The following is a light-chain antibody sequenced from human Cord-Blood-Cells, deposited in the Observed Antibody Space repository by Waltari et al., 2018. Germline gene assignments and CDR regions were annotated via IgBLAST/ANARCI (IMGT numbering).Light chain of an antibody. CDR1: QSISSW. CDR3: QQYNIYSPRLT. V-gene: IGKV1-5*03. J-gene: IGKJ4*01. CDR2: KAS. Sequence: DIQMTQSPSTLSASVGDRVTITCRASQSISSWLAWYQQKPGKDPKLLIYKASSLESGVPSRFSGSGAGTEFTLTISSLQPDDFANYYCQQYNIYSPRLTVGGGTKVEIK.